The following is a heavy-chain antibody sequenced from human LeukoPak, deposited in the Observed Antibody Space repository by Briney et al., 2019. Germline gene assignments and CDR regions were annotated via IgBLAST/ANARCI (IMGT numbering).Heavy chain of an antibody. CDR1: GYTFTSYD. CDR3: ARVLGSGYESDY. D-gene: IGHD5-12*01. J-gene: IGHJ4*02. V-gene: IGHV1-8*03. Sequence: ASVKVSCEASGYTFTSYDINWVRQATGQGLEWMGWMNPNSGNTGYAQKFQGRVTITRNTSISTAYMELSSLRSEDTAVYYCARVLGSGYESDYWGQGTLVTVSS. CDR2: MNPNSGNT.